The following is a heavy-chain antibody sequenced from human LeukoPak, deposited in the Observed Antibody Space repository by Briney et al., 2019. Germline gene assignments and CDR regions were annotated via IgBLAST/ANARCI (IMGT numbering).Heavy chain of an antibody. Sequence: GGSLRLSCAASGFDFSSNWMHWVRHAPGQGLVCVSRIKGDGISTNYADSVKGRFTISRDIAKNTLYLQMNSLRAEDTGVYYCAKDHYWSIDYWGRGTLVTVSS. CDR2: IKGDGIST. CDR1: GFDFSSNW. V-gene: IGHV3-74*01. D-gene: IGHD3-3*01. J-gene: IGHJ4*02. CDR3: AKDHYWSIDY.